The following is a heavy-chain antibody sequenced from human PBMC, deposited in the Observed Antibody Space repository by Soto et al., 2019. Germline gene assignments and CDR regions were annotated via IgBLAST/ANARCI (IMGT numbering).Heavy chain of an antibody. CDR3: ARVGCSGGTCLDGLDV. CDR2: TYYRSKWYY. Sequence: SQTLSLTCAISGDSVSTNSAAWNWIRQSPSRGLEWLGRTYYRSKWYYDYALSVRSRISINPDTSRNQFSLQLSSVTPEDTAVYFCARVGCSGGTCLDGLDVWGQGTTVTVS. D-gene: IGHD2-15*01. CDR1: GDSVSTNSAA. V-gene: IGHV6-1*01. J-gene: IGHJ6*02.